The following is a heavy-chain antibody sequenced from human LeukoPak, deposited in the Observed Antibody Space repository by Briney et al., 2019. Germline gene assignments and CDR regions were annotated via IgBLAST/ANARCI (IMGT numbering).Heavy chain of an antibody. V-gene: IGHV4-34*01. D-gene: IGHD6-13*01. CDR2: INHSGST. Sequence: SETLSLTCAVYGGSFSGYYWSWIRQPPGKGLEWIGEINHSGSTNYNPSLKSRVTISVDTSKNQFSLKLSSVTAADTVVYYCARALYSSSWTFDYWGQGTLVTVSS. J-gene: IGHJ4*02. CDR1: GGSFSGYY. CDR3: ARALYSSSWTFDY.